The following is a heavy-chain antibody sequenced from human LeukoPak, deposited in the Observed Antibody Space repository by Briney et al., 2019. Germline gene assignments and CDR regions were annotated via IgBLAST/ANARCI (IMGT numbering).Heavy chain of an antibody. CDR2: IYYSGST. D-gene: IGHD3-10*01. CDR3: ARIPFGPHDAFDI. CDR1: GGSISSYY. J-gene: IGHJ3*02. Sequence: SETLSLTCTVSGGSISSYYWSWIRQPPGKGLEWIGYIYYSGSTNYNPSLKSRVTISVDTSKNQFSLKLSSVTAADTAVYYCARIPFGPHDAFDIWGQGTMVTVSS. V-gene: IGHV4-59*08.